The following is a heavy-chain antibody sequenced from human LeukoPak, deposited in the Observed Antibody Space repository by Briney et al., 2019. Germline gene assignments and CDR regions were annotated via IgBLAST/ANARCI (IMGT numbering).Heavy chain of an antibody. V-gene: IGHV4-34*01. D-gene: IGHD5-18*01. J-gene: IGHJ4*02. CDR3: ARGRYSYGADY. CDR2: INHSGST. Sequence: PSETLSLTCAVYGGSFSGYYWSWIRQPPGKGLEWIGEINHSGSTNYNPSLKSRVTISVDTSKNQFSLKLSSVTAADTAVYYCARGRYSYGADYCGQGTLVTVSS. CDR1: GGSFSGYY.